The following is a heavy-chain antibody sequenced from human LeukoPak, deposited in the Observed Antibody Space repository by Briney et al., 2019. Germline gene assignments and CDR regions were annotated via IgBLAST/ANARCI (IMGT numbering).Heavy chain of an antibody. CDR1: GFTFGSYA. J-gene: IGHJ4*02. V-gene: IGHV3-64*02. D-gene: IGHD2-2*01. CDR3: ARSSTSCYDY. CDR2: ISGSGGST. Sequence: GGSLRLSCAASGFTFGSYAMYWVRQAPGKGLEYVSGISGSGGSTFYADSVKGRFTISRDNSKNTLYLQMGSLRAEDMAVYYCARSSTSCYDYWGQGTLVTVSS.